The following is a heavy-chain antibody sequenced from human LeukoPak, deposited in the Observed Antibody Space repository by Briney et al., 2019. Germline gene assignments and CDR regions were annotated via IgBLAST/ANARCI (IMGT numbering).Heavy chain of an antibody. J-gene: IGHJ5*02. Sequence: PSETLSLTCAVYGGSFSGYYWSWIRQPPGKGLEWIGEINHSGSTNYNPSLKSRVTISVDTSKNQFSLKLSSVTAADTAVYYCAKNVLLWFGELSPNNWFDPWGQGTLVTVSS. CDR2: INHSGST. D-gene: IGHD3-10*01. CDR3: AKNVLLWFGELSPNNWFDP. CDR1: GGSFSGYY. V-gene: IGHV4-34*01.